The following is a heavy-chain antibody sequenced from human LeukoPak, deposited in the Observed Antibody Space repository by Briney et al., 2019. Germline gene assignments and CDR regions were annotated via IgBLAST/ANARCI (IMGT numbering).Heavy chain of an antibody. CDR3: ATRRYFDWLNAFDI. CDR2: ISSSGSTI. V-gene: IGHV3-48*03. J-gene: IGHJ3*02. CDR1: GFTFSSYE. Sequence: PGGSLRLSCAASGFTFSSYEMNWVRQAPGKGLEWVSYISSSGSTIYYADSVKGRFTISRDNAKNSLYLQMSSLRAEDTAVYYCATRRYFDWLNAFDIWGQGTMVTVSS. D-gene: IGHD3-9*01.